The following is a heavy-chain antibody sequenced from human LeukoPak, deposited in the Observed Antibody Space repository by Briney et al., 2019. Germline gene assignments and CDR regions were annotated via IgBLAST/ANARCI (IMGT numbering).Heavy chain of an antibody. J-gene: IGHJ4*02. CDR1: GFTFSNYA. V-gene: IGHV3-23*01. CDR3: ARDRGGYNYGPFDY. CDR2: FSGSGGRT. Sequence: GGSLRLSCAASGFTFSNYAMSWVRQAPGKGLEWVSSFSGSGGRTYYADSVKGRFTVSRDNVKNSLYLQMNSLRDEDTAVYYCARDRGGYNYGPFDYWGQGTLVTVSS. D-gene: IGHD5-18*01.